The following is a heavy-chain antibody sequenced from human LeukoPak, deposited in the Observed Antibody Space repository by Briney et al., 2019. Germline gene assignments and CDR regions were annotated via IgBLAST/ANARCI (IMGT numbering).Heavy chain of an antibody. Sequence: SETLSLTCAVYGGSFSGYYWSWIRQPPGKGLEWIGEINHSGSTNYNPSLKSRVTISVDTSKDQFSLKLSSVTAADTAVYYCARSSIAEAHDYWGQGTLVTVSS. CDR3: ARSSIAEAHDY. CDR1: GGSFSGYY. J-gene: IGHJ4*02. V-gene: IGHV4-34*01. D-gene: IGHD6-13*01. CDR2: INHSGST.